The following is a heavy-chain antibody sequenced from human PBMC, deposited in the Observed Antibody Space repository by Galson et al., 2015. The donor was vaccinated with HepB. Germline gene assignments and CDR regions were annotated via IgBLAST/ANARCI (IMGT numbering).Heavy chain of an antibody. CDR2: INSDGSST. CDR3: ARGGGITMVRAPNPDY. CDR1: GFTFSSYW. J-gene: IGHJ4*02. V-gene: IGHV3-74*01. D-gene: IGHD3-10*01. Sequence: SLRLSCAASGFTFSSYWMHWVRQAPGKGLVWVSRINSDGSSTSYADSVKGRFTISRDNAKNTLYLQMNSLRAEDTAVYYCARGGGITMVRAPNPDYWGQGTLVTVSS.